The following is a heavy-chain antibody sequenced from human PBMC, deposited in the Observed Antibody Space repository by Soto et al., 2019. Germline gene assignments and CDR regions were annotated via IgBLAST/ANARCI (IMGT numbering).Heavy chain of an antibody. Sequence: EVQLVESGGALVEPGGSLRLSCAASGFTFTTPRMSWVRQAPGKGLDWVGRIDGGKTDFAAPVEGRFTFSRDDSRNTLFLQMNSLKTEDTGVYYCTSNAAAKVGTLSYWGQGTLVTVSS. CDR3: TSNAAAKVGTLSY. J-gene: IGHJ4*02. CDR2: IDGGKT. CDR1: GFTFTTPR. D-gene: IGHD1-26*01. V-gene: IGHV3-15*02.